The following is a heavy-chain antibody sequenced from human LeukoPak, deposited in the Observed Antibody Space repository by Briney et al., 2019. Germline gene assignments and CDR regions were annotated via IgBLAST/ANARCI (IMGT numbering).Heavy chain of an antibody. D-gene: IGHD5-18*01. CDR3: VRGRSYGFDFDS. J-gene: IGHJ4*02. V-gene: IGHV4-61*01. CDR2: KYYSGST. CDR1: GVSINTCCYY. Sequence: PSETLSLTCAVSGVSINTCCYYWSWIRQPPGKGLEWIGYKYYSGSTRYNSSLRSRLTISLDTSNNQFSLRLSSATAADTAVYYCVRGRSYGFDFDSWGPGTLVIVSS.